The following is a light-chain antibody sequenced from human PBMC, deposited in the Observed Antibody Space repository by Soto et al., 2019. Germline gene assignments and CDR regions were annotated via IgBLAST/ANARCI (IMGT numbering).Light chain of an antibody. CDR2: DDS. J-gene: IGLJ1*01. CDR3: QVWDSSSDHPYV. Sequence: SYELTQPPSVSVAPGQTARITCGGNNIGSKSVHWYQQTPGQAPVLVVYDDSDRPSGIPERFSGSNSGNTATLTISRVEAGDEADYYCQVWDSSSDHPYVFGTGTKVTVL. CDR1: NIGSKS. V-gene: IGLV3-21*02.